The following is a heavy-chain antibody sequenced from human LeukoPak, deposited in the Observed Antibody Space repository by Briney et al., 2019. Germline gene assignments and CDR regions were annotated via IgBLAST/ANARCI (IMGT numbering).Heavy chain of an antibody. Sequence: GESLQISCKCSGYSFTSYWIGWVRPMPGKGLEWMEIIYPGDSDTRYSPSFQGQVTISADKHISTPYLQWGSLKASDTALYYRAGGRRSSENWFDRWREGAMVTVSS. CDR1: GYSFTSYW. D-gene: IGHD6-19*01. CDR2: IYPGDSDT. J-gene: IGHJ5*02. CDR3: AGGRRSSENWFDR. V-gene: IGHV5-51*01.